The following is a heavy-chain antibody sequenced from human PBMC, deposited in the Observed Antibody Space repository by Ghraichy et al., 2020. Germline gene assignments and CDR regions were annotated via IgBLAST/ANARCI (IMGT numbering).Heavy chain of an antibody. CDR1: GFTFSDYY. J-gene: IGHJ6*02. V-gene: IGHV3-11*04. D-gene: IGHD3-10*01. Sequence: GESLNISCAASGFTFSDYYMSWIRQAPGKGLEWVSYISSSGSTIYYADSVKGRFTISRDNAKNSLYLQMNSLRAEDTAVYYCARDVTDYAVRGVIPYGMDVWGQGTTVTVSS. CDR2: ISSSGSTI. CDR3: ARDVTDYAVRGVIPYGMDV.